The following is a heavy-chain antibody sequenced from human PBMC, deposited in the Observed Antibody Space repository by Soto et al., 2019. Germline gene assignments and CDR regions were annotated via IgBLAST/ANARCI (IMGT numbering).Heavy chain of an antibody. CDR1: GYSFTSYW. J-gene: IGHJ3*02. CDR3: ATHSSLEMATSDAFDI. CDR2: IYPGDSDT. V-gene: IGHV5-51*01. D-gene: IGHD1-1*01. Sequence: EVQLVQSGAEVKKPGESLKISCKGSGYSFTSYWIGWVRQMPGKGLEWMGIIYPGDSDTRYSPSFQGQVTISADKSISTAYLQWSSLKASDTAMYYCATHSSLEMATSDAFDIWGQGTMVTVSS.